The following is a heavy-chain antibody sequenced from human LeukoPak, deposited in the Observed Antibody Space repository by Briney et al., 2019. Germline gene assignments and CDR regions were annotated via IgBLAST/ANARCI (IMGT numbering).Heavy chain of an antibody. CDR1: GGSISSGTYY. CDR3: ARKGYNGSPFDY. V-gene: IGHV4-61*01. Sequence: SQTLSLTCTVSGGSISSGTYYWSWIRQPPGKGLEWIGYIYYSGSTNYNPSLKSRVTVSVDTSKNQFSLKLSSVTAADTAVYYCARKGYNGSPFDYWGQGTLVTVSS. CDR2: IYYSGST. D-gene: IGHD1-26*01. J-gene: IGHJ4*02.